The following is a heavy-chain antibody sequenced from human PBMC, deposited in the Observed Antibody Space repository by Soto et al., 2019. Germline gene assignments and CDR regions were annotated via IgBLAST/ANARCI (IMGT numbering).Heavy chain of an antibody. V-gene: IGHV3-23*01. CDR1: GFIFSSYA. J-gene: IGHJ6*02. CDR3: ARDHGMDV. Sequence: PGGSLRLSCAASGFIFSSYAMNWVRQAPGEGLEWVSVISGSGGSTYYADSVKGRFTISRDNSKNTLYLQMNSLRAEDTAVYYCARDHGMDVWGQGTTVTVSS. CDR2: ISGSGGST.